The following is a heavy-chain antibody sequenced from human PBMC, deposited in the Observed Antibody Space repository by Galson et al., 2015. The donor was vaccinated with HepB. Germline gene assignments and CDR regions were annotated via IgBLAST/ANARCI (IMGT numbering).Heavy chain of an antibody. CDR3: ARSQEGYSYGYDYYYGMDV. Sequence: SCKASGYTFTSYDINWVRQATGQGLEWMGWMNPNSGNTGYAQKFQGRVTMTRNTSISTAYMELSSLRSEDTAVYYCARSQEGYSYGYDYYYGMDVWGQGTTVTVSS. CDR1: GYTFTSYD. D-gene: IGHD5-18*01. J-gene: IGHJ6*02. V-gene: IGHV1-8*01. CDR2: MNPNSGNT.